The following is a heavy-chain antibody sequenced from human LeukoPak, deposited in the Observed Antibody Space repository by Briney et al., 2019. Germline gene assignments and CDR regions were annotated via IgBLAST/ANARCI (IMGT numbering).Heavy chain of an antibody. V-gene: IGHV4-39*01. D-gene: IGHD1-1*01. J-gene: IGHJ6*03. CDR2: IYYSGST. Sequence: SETLSLTCTVSGGSISSSSYYWGWIRQPPGKGLEWIGSIYYSGSTYYNPSLKSRVTISVDTSKNQFSLKLSSVTAADTAVYYCARRQLERPNYYYYYYMDVWGKGTTVTVSS. CDR3: ARRQLERPNYYYYYYMDV. CDR1: GGSISSSSYY.